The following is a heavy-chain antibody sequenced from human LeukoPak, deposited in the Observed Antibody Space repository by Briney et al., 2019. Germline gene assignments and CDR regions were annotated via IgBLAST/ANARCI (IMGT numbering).Heavy chain of an antibody. V-gene: IGHV4-31*01. J-gene: IGHJ4*02. CDR2: IHPSWML. Sequence: SETLSLTCTVSGASFNSDDQYWNWIRQSPGKGLEWIGSIHPSWMLYNNPSLESPVTMSRDTSKNQFSLNLNSVTAADTAVYFCSRGLDSRKLGYWGQGILVTVSS. CDR3: SRGLDSRKLGY. CDR1: GASFNSDDQY. D-gene: IGHD3-22*01.